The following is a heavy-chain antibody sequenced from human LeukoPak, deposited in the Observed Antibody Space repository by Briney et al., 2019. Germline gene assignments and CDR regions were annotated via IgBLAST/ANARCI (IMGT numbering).Heavy chain of an antibody. V-gene: IGHV1-8*01. CDR3: ARGRGYYDSSGYYFDY. D-gene: IGHD3-22*01. Sequence: ASVKVSCKASGYTFTSYDINWVRQATGQGLEWMGWMNPNSGNTGYAHKFQGRVTMTRNTSISTAYMELSSLRSEDTAVYYCARGRGYYDSSGYYFDYWGQGTLVTVSS. CDR2: MNPNSGNT. J-gene: IGHJ4*02. CDR1: GYTFTSYD.